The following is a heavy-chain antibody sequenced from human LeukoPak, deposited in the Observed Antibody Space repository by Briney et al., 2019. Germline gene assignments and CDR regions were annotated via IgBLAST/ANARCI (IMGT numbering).Heavy chain of an antibody. V-gene: IGHV3-11*01. D-gene: IGHD6-13*01. Sequence: PGGPLRLSCAVSGFTFSDYYMSWIRQAPGKGLEWVSYISSGGSTISHADSVKGRFTISRDNAENSLYLQMNSLRAEDTAVYYCARRAAAGGCFDYWGQGTLVTVSS. J-gene: IGHJ4*02. CDR1: GFTFSDYY. CDR2: ISSGGSTI. CDR3: ARRAAAGGCFDY.